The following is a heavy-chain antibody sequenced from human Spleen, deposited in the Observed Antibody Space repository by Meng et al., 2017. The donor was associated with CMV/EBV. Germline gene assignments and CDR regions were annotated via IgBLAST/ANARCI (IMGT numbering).Heavy chain of an antibody. D-gene: IGHD3-3*01. J-gene: IGHJ6*02. V-gene: IGHV1-18*01. CDR3: ARSITIYRIDV. CDR1: DYSFTSYG. Sequence: ASVKVSCKASDYSFTSYGISWARQAPGQGLEWMGWINTYKGNTNYAQKFQGRVTMTADTSTSTVYMEVRGLRFDDTAIYYCARSITIYRIDVWGLGTAVTVSS. CDR2: INTYKGNT.